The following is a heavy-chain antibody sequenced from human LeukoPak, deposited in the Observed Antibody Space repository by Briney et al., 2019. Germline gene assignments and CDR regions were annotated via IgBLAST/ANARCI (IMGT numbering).Heavy chain of an antibody. Sequence: PGGSLRLSCAASGFTFSSYAMSWVRQAPGKGLEWVSAISGSGGSTYYANSVKGRFTISRDNSKNTLYLQMNSLRAEDTAVYYCANNALAGVVSDYWGQGTLVTVSS. V-gene: IGHV3-23*01. CDR1: GFTFSSYA. CDR2: ISGSGGST. CDR3: ANNALAGVVSDY. D-gene: IGHD6-19*01. J-gene: IGHJ4*02.